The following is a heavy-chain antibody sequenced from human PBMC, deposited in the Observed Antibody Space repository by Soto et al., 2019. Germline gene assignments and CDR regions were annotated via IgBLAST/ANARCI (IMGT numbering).Heavy chain of an antibody. J-gene: IGHJ4*02. V-gene: IGHV1-18*01. Sequence: QVQLVQSGAEVKKPGASVKVSCKASGYTFTHYGITWVRQAPGQGLEWTGWINAYIGDTKSAQKYQGRVTVTIDTSTSTAYLELRSLRSDDTAVYYCASGDGDTLDYWGQGTLVRVSA. D-gene: IGHD2-21*02. CDR3: ASGDGDTLDY. CDR1: GYTFTHYG. CDR2: INAYIGDT.